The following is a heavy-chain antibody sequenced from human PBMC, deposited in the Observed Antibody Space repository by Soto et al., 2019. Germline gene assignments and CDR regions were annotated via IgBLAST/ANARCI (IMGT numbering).Heavy chain of an antibody. Sequence: GGSLRLSCSASGFTFSSYTMGWVRLTPGKGLEWLSSIFAGSGNSDYADSVTGRFTISRDNSKNILYLQMNNLGVEDTATYFCARDRQPDGIWTLDSWVRGTLVTVSS. J-gene: IGHJ4*02. CDR2: IFAGSGNS. V-gene: IGHV3-23*01. D-gene: IGHD1-1*01. CDR1: GFTFSSYT. CDR3: ARDRQPDGIWTLDS.